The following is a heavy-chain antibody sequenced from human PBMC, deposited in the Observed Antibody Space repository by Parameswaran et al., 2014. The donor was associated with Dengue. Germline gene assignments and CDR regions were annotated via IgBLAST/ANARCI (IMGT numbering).Heavy chain of an antibody. D-gene: IGHD6-19*01. Sequence: WVRQAPGQGLEWMGWINPNSGGTNYAQKFQGRVTMTRDTSISTAYMELSRLRSDDTAVYYCAREGGRGSGSGVFRYWGQGTLVTVSS. CDR2: INPNSGGT. CDR3: AREGGRGSGSGVFRY. V-gene: IGHV1-2*02. J-gene: IGHJ4*02.